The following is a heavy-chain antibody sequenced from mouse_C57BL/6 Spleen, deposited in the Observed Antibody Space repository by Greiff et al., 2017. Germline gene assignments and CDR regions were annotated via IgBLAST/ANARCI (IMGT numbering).Heavy chain of an antibody. Sequence: QVQLQQPGAELVKPGASVQLSCKASGYTFTSYWMQWVKQRPGQGLEWIGEIAPSDSYTNYNQKFKGKATLAVDTSSSTAYMQLSSLTSEDSAVYYCARRDYDFGSAMDYWGQGTSVTVSS. CDR3: ARRDYDFGSAMDY. CDR1: GYTFTSYW. CDR2: IAPSDSYT. D-gene: IGHD2-4*01. V-gene: IGHV1-50*01. J-gene: IGHJ4*01.